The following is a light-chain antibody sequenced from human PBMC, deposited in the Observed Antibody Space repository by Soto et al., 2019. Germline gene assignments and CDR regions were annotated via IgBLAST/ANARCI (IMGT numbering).Light chain of an antibody. Sequence: QPVLTQSSSASASLGSSVKLTCTLSSGHSSYIIAWHQQQPGKAPRYLMKLEGSGTYNKGSGVPDRFSGSSSGAARHLTISNLQSEDEADYYCETWDINTRVFGGGTKVTVL. CDR3: ETWDINTRV. CDR1: SGHSSYI. V-gene: IGLV4-60*03. CDR2: LEGSGTY. J-gene: IGLJ3*02.